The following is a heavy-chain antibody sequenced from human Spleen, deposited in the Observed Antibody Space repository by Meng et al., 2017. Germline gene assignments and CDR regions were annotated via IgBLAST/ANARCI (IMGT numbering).Heavy chain of an antibody. CDR3: ARGPTTMAHDFDY. CDR1: GGSFSDYY. CDR2: INHSGST. V-gene: IGHV4-34*01. J-gene: IGHJ4*02. Sequence: VRRWEQGQGLWNSPQPLSLTCVVSGGSFSDYYWSGIRRPPGKGLEWIGEINHSGSTNYNPSLESRATISVDTSQNNLSLKLSSVTAADSAVYYCARGPTTMAHDFDYWGQGTLVTVSS. D-gene: IGHD4-11*01.